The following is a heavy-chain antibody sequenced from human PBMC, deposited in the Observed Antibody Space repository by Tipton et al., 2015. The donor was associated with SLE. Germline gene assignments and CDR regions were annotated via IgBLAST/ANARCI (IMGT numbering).Heavy chain of an antibody. CDR2: IYPGDSDT. CDR3: ARRKITAPGACNV. D-gene: IGHD1-14*01. V-gene: IGHV5-51*03. J-gene: IGHJ3*01. Sequence: QLVQSGAEVKKPGESLKISCKGSGYSFTNYWIGWGRQMPGKGLEWMGIIYPGDSDTRYSPSFQGQVTISVDKSINTAYLQWSSLMASDTAMYYCARRKITAPGACNVWGQGTMVTVSS. CDR1: GYSFTNYW.